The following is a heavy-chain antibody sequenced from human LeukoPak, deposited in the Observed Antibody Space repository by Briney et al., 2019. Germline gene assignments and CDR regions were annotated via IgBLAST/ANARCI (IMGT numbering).Heavy chain of an antibody. CDR3: AREPHYDFWSGYQKNPTGFDY. CDR2: IYTSGST. D-gene: IGHD3-3*01. CDR1: GGSVGSDSYY. Sequence: PSETLSLTCTVSGGSVGSDSYYWSWIRQPAGKGLEWIGRIYTSGSTNYNPSLKSRVTISVDTSKNQFSLKLSSVTAADTAVYYCAREPHYDFWSGYQKNPTGFDYWGQGTLVTVSS. J-gene: IGHJ4*02. V-gene: IGHV4-61*02.